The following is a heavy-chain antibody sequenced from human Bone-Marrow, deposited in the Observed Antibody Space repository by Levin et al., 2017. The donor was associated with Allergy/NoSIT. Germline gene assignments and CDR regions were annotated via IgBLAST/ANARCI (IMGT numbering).Heavy chain of an antibody. CDR3: TRDRGEWGQFYFDY. V-gene: IGHV3-33*01. D-gene: IGHD1-26*01. CDR1: GFTFSAFG. CDR2: ISYDGGHK. Sequence: GESLKISCAASGFTFSAFGMHWVRQAPGRGLERVAVISYDGGHKFYADSVKGRFTISRDNSKNTHYLQMNSLRAEDTAVYYCTRDRGEWGQFYFDYWGQGILVTVSS. J-gene: IGHJ4*02.